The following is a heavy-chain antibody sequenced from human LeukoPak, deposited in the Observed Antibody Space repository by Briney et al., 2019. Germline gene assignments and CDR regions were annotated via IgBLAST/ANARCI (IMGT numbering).Heavy chain of an antibody. J-gene: IGHJ6*02. Sequence: VASVKVSCKASGYTFTGYYMHWVRQAPGQGLEWMGIINPSGGSTSYAQKFQGRVTMTRDTSTSTVYMELSSLRSEDTAVYYCARSLRVTTAGCYGMDVWGQGTTVTVSS. CDR2: INPSGGST. CDR1: GYTFTGYY. D-gene: IGHD4-11*01. CDR3: ARSLRVTTAGCYGMDV. V-gene: IGHV1-46*01.